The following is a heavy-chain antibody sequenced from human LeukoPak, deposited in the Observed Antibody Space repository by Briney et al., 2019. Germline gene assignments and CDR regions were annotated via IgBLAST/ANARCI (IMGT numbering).Heavy chain of an antibody. J-gene: IGHJ4*02. CDR1: GFTFSSYA. CDR2: ISYDGSNK. CDR3: ARDRIRDGFNHGRVFDY. D-gene: IGHD5-24*01. V-gene: IGHV3-30-3*01. Sequence: GGSLRLSCAASGFTFSSYAMHWVRQAPGKGLEWVAVISYDGSNKYYADSVKGRFTISRDNSKNTLFLQMNSLRGEDTAVYYCARDRIRDGFNHGRVFDYWVQGTLVTVSS.